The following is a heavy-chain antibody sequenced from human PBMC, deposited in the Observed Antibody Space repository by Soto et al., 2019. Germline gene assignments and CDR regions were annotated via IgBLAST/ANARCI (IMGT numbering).Heavy chain of an antibody. CDR1: GYSFTSYW. V-gene: IGHV5-51*01. J-gene: IGHJ6*03. Sequence: GESLKISCKGSGYSFTSYWIGWVRQMPGKGLEWMGIIYPGDSDTRYSPSFQGQVTISADKSISTAYLQWSSLKASDTAMYYCARQLRSGTTGTANYYYYYMDVWGKGTTVTVSS. CDR3: ARQLRSGTTGTANYYYYYMDV. D-gene: IGHD1-1*01. CDR2: IYPGDSDT.